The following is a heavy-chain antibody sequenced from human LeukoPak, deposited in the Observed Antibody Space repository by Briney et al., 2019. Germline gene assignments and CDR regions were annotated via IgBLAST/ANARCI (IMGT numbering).Heavy chain of an antibody. CDR2: VSYDESDK. CDR1: GFTFNNYA. J-gene: IGHJ4*02. CDR3: ARPLAGWQQLIGGLDY. V-gene: IGHV3-30*04. Sequence: RGSLRLSCAASGFTFNNYAMNWVRQAPGKGLEWVAVVSYDESDKYYADSVKGRFTISRDNSTNTPYLQMNSLRAEDTAVYYCARPLAGWQQLIGGLDYWGQGTLVTVSS. D-gene: IGHD2-15*01.